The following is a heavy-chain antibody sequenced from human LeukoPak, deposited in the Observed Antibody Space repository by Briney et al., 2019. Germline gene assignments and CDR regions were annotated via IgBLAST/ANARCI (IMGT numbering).Heavy chain of an antibody. V-gene: IGHV4-39*07. CDR3: ARGGGDGYNYNY. D-gene: IGHD5-24*01. CDR2: IHSSGST. Sequence: SETLSLTCTVSGGSISSSAYYWGWIRRPPGKGLEWIGSIHSSGSTNYNPSLKSRVTISVDTSKNQFSLKLSSVTAADTAVYYCARGGGDGYNYNYWGQGTLVTVSS. CDR1: GGSISSSAYY. J-gene: IGHJ4*02.